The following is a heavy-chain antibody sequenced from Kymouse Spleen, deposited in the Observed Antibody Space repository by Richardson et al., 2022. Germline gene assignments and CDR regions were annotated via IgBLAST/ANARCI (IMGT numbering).Heavy chain of an antibody. V-gene: IGHV3-33*01. CDR2: IWYDGSNK. J-gene: IGHJ6*02. CDR3: ARDRGYSSSPYYGMDV. D-gene: IGHD6-6*01. CDR1: GFTFSSYG. Sequence: QVQLVESGGGVVQPGRSLRLSCAASGFTFSSYGMHWVRQAPGKGLEWVAVIWYDGSNKYYADSVKGRFTISRDNSKNTLYLQMNSLRAEDTAVYYCARDRGYSSSPYYGMDVWGQGTTVTVSS.